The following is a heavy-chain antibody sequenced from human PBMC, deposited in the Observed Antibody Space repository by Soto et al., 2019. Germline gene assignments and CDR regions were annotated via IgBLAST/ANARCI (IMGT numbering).Heavy chain of an antibody. CDR3: ARHYARGLYYYDSSGYSAGPDY. V-gene: IGHV5-10-1*01. CDR1: GYSFTSYW. J-gene: IGHJ4*02. CDR2: IDPSDSYT. Sequence: GESLKISCKGSGYSFTSYWISWVRQMHGKGLEWMGRIDPSDSYTNYSPSFQGHVTISADKSISTAYLQWSSLKASDTAMYYCARHYARGLYYYDSSGYSAGPDYWGQGTLVTVSS. D-gene: IGHD3-22*01.